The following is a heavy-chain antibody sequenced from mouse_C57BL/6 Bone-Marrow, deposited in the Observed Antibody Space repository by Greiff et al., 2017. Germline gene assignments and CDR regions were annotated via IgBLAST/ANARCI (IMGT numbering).Heavy chain of an antibody. CDR3: SEDAAVYYCAGLDSWFAY. Sequence: VKLMESGPELARPWASVKISCQAFYTFSRRVHFAIRATNYWMQWVKQRPGQGLEWIGAIYPGNGETSYNQKFKGKATLTADKASSTAYMRLSSLTSEDAAVYYCAGLDSWFAYWGQGTLVTVSA. CDR1: YTFSRRVH. J-gene: IGHJ3*01. CDR2: GQGLEWIG. V-gene: IGHV1-87*01.